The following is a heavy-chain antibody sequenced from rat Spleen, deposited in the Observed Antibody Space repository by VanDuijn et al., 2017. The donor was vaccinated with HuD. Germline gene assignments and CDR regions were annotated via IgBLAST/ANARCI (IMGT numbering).Heavy chain of an antibody. CDR3: TRVDSGYDY. D-gene: IGHD4-3*01. CDR2: IINTGDGT. V-gene: IGHV5-17*01. Sequence: EVQLVESGGGLVQPGRSLKLSCTASGFTLSDYSMAWVRQAPTKGLEWIASIINTGDGTYYPDSVKGRFTISRDNAKSTLYLQMNSLRSEDTATYYCTRVDSGYDYWGQGVMVTVSS. CDR1: GFTLSDYS. J-gene: IGHJ2*01.